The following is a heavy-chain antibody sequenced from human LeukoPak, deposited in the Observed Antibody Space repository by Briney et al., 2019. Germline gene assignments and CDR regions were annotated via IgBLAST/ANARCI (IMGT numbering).Heavy chain of an antibody. CDR1: GGSISSSSYY. J-gene: IGHJ5*02. CDR2: ISYTGTI. Sequence: PSETLSLTCTVSGGSISSSSYYWGWIRLPTGKGLEWIGAISYTGTIYYNPSLRSRVTMSLHTSKNQFSLQLNPVTAADTAVYYCARHGRTNGRTTIAFFKGRRERYDWVDPWGQGTLVTVSS. D-gene: IGHD1-1*01. CDR3: ARHGRTNGRTTIAFFKGRRERYDWVDP. V-gene: IGHV4-39*01.